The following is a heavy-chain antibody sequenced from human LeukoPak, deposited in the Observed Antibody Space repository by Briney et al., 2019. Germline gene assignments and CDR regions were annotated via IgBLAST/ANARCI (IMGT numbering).Heavy chain of an antibody. Sequence: GGSLRLSCAASGFTFSSYAMHWVRQAPGKGLEWVAVISYDGSNKYYADSVKGRFTISRDNSKNTLYLQMNSLRAEDTAVYYCAKGDRHYFDYWGQGTLVTVSS. CDR1: GFTFSSYA. CDR2: ISYDGSNK. J-gene: IGHJ4*02. V-gene: IGHV3-30*04. CDR3: AKGDRHYFDY.